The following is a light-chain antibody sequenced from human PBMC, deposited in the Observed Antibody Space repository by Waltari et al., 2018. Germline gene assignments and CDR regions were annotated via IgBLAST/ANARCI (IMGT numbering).Light chain of an antibody. J-gene: IGKJ1*01. CDR1: QTVRSNY. V-gene: IGKV3D-20*01. CDR3: QQYLSSPWT. CDR2: DAS. Sequence: EIVLTQSPATLSLSTGERATLSCRASQTVRSNYLAWYQQKSGLAPRLLIYDASKRATGIPDRFSGSGSGTDFTLTITRLEPEDFAVYFCQQYLSSPWTFGLGTKVEIK.